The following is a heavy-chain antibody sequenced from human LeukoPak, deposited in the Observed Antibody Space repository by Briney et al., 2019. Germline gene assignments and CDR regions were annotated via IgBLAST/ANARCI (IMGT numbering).Heavy chain of an antibody. CDR2: IYPGDSDT. CDR3: ARSLSYYDFWSGYGDDAFDI. Sequence: GESLKISCKGSGYSFTSYWIGWVRQMPGKGLEWMGIIYPGDSDTRYSPSFQGQVTISADKSISTAYLQWSSLKASDTAMYYCARSLSYYDFWSGYGDDAFDIWGKGKMVTVSS. CDR1: GYSFTSYW. J-gene: IGHJ3*02. V-gene: IGHV5-51*01. D-gene: IGHD3-3*01.